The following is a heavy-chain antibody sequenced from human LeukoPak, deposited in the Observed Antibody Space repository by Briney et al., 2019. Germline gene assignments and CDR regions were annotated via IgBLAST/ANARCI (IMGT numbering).Heavy chain of an antibody. Sequence: GGSRRLSCAASGFTFSSYGMHWVRQAPGKGLEWVAVIWYDGSNKYDADSVKGRFTISRDNSKNTLYLQMNSLRAEDTAVYYCAREYSSRYGMDVWGQGTTVTVSS. D-gene: IGHD6-13*01. CDR3: AREYSSRYGMDV. J-gene: IGHJ6*02. CDR1: GFTFSSYG. V-gene: IGHV3-33*01. CDR2: IWYDGSNK.